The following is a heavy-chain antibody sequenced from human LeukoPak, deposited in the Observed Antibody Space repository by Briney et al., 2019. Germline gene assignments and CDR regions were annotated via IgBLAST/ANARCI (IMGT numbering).Heavy chain of an antibody. V-gene: IGHV7-4-1*02. CDR3: ARDFEEYFYYDSSGSVFDY. CDR2: INTNTGNP. J-gene: IGHJ4*02. CDR1: GYTFTSYA. Sequence: ASVKVSCKASGYTFTSYAMNWVRQAPGQGLEWMGWINTNTGNPTYAQGFTGRFVFSLDTSVSTAYLQISSLKAEDTAVYYCARDFEEYFYYDSSGSVFDYWGQGTLVTVSS. D-gene: IGHD3-22*01.